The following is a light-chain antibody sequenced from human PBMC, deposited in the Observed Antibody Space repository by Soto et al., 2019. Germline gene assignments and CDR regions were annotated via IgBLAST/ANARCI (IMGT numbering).Light chain of an antibody. V-gene: IGKV3-15*01. J-gene: IGKJ1*01. CDR3: QQYNSWPSWT. Sequence: ERVMTQSPATLSVSPGERATLSCRASQSVSSNLAWYQHKPGQAPRLLIYGASTRATGIPARFSGSGSGTKFTLTISSLQSEDFAVYYCQQYNSWPSWTFGQGTKVEIK. CDR1: QSVSSN. CDR2: GAS.